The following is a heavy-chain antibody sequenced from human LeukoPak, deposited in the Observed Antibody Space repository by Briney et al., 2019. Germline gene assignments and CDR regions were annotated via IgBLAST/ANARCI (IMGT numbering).Heavy chain of an antibody. D-gene: IGHD3-10*01. J-gene: IGHJ4*02. Sequence: PSETLSLTCTVSGDSISSYYWSWIRQPPGKGLEWIGYISYSGSTNYNPSLKSRATISVDTSKNQFSLKLSAVTAADTAVYYCASDFGSGRRGLNNWGQGTLVTVSS. CDR3: ASDFGSGRRGLNN. V-gene: IGHV4-59*01. CDR2: ISYSGST. CDR1: GDSISSYY.